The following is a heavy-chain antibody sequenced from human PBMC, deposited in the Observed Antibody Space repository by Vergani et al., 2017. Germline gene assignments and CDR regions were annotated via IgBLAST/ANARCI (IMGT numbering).Heavy chain of an antibody. CDR3: GRKQSPASLMDKPIDI. Sequence: QVQLVASGGGLFRPGGSLRLSCAASGFIFSDYYMTWIRQTPGKGLEWLAHISDGGETKMYAESLKGRFTFSRDNTKNLLILQMKTLKVDDTATYYCGRKQSPASLMDKPIDIWGQGTLVTVSS. D-gene: IGHD1/OR15-1a*01. J-gene: IGHJ5*02. CDR1: GFIFSDYY. V-gene: IGHV3-11*01. CDR2: ISDGGETK.